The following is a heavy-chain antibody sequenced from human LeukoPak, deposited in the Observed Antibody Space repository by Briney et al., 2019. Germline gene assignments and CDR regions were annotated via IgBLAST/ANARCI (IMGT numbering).Heavy chain of an antibody. Sequence: GGSLRLSCAASGFTFSHFWMSWVRQAPGKGLEWVAYIKKTGSETYYADSVKGRFTITRDNTRNSLFLQMYSLRAEDTAVYFCAREDGYCSGGNCYSYFDSWGQGTLVTVSS. D-gene: IGHD2-15*01. J-gene: IGHJ4*02. CDR2: IKKTGSET. CDR1: GFTFSHFW. V-gene: IGHV3-7*01. CDR3: AREDGYCSGGNCYSYFDS.